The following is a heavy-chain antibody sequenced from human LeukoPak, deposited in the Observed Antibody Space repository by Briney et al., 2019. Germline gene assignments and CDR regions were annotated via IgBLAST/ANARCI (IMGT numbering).Heavy chain of an antibody. V-gene: IGHV4-59*01. CDR3: AGDYYGSGIDY. CDR1: GGSITSYY. Sequence: SETLSLTCTVSGGSITSYYWSWIRQPPGKGLEWIGYIYYSGSTNYNPSLKSRVTISVDTSKNQFSLKLSSVTAADTAVYYCAGDYYGSGIDYWGQGTLVTVSS. J-gene: IGHJ4*02. D-gene: IGHD3-10*01. CDR2: IYYSGST.